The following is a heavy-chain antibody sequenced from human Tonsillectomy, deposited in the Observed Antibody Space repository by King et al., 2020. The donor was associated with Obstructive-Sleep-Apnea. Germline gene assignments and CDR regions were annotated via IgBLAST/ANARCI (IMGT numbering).Heavy chain of an antibody. J-gene: IGHJ6*02. V-gene: IGHV3-49*03. D-gene: IGHD6-13*01. CDR2: IRSKAYGGTT. CDR3: TRDRFTPLTAGSYYYGMDV. CDR1: GFTFGDYA. Sequence: VQLVESGGGLVQPGRSLRLSCTASGFTFGDYAMSWFRQAPGKGLEWVGFIRSKAYGGTTEYAASVKGRFTISRDDSKSIAYLQMNSLKTEDTAVYYCTRDRFTPLTAGSYYYGMDVWGQGTTVTVSS.